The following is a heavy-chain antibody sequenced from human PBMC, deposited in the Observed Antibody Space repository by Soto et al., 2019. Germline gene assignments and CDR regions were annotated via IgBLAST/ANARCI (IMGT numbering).Heavy chain of an antibody. CDR3: AIGLKYYAILTGPYSYYYDGMDA. V-gene: IGHV4-4*02. D-gene: IGHD3-9*01. CDR2: IYHSGST. J-gene: IGHJ6*02. Sequence: PSETLSLTCAVSGGSISSSNWWRWVRQPPGKGLEWIGEIYHSGSTNYNPSLKSRVTISVDKSKNQFSLKLSSVTAADTAVYYCAIGLKYYAILTGPYSYYYDGMDAWGQGTTVTVSS. CDR1: GGSISSSNW.